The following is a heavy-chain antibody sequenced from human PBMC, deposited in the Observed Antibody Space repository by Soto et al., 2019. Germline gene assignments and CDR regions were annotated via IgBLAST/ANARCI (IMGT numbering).Heavy chain of an antibody. CDR2: ITSTSSPI. CDR3: ARSVGPLDY. CDR1: GFTFSPYS. Sequence: EVQLVESGGGLVQPGGSLRLSCAASGFTFSPYSMNWVRQAPGKGLEWIAYITSTSSPIHYADSVQGRFTISRDNARNSGHLQMNSLRDEDSAVYYCARSVGPLDYWGQGTLVTVSS. J-gene: IGHJ4*02. D-gene: IGHD3-16*01. V-gene: IGHV3-48*02.